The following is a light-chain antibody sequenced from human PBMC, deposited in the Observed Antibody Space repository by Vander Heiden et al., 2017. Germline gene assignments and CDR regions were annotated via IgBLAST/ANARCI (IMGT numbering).Light chain of an antibody. CDR3: MQSLQSLWT. V-gene: IGKV2-28*01. J-gene: IGKJ1*01. CDR1: QSLLHINGYNS. Sequence: DIVLTPSPLSLPVTPGEPASISCRSSQSLLHINGYNSLDWYLQKPGQSPQLLIYLASTRASGVPDRFSGSGSGTEFTLNISRVEAEDVGVFYCMQSLQSLWTFGQGTKLEIK. CDR2: LAS.